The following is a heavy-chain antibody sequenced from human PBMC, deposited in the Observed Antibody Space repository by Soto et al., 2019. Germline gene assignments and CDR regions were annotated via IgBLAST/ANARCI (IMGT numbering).Heavy chain of an antibody. CDR2: INPNSGGT. V-gene: IGHV1-2*04. J-gene: IGHJ3*02. Sequence: ASVKVSCKASGYTFTGYYMHWVRQAPGQGLEWMGWINPNSGGTNYAQKFQGWVTMTRDTSISTAYMELSRLRSDDTAVYYCARGASYYDYWWGSYPNPYDAFDIWGQRTMVTVSS. D-gene: IGHD3-16*01. CDR3: ARGASYYDYWWGSYPNPYDAFDI. CDR1: GYTFTGYY.